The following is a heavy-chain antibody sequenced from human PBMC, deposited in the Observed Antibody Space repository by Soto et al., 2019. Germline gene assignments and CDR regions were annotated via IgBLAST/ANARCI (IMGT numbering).Heavy chain of an antibody. D-gene: IGHD3-10*01. J-gene: IGHJ4*02. CDR3: ARDQRTYYGSGSCLDY. CDR1: TFTFSDHY. Sequence: QVQLVESGGGLVKPGGSLRLSCAASTFTFSDHYMGWIRQAPGKGLEWVSYISSSGSTVYYADSVKGRFTISRDNAKNSLYRQMYSLRAEDTAVYYCARDQRTYYGSGSCLDYWGQGTLVTVSS. V-gene: IGHV3-11*01. CDR2: ISSSGSTV.